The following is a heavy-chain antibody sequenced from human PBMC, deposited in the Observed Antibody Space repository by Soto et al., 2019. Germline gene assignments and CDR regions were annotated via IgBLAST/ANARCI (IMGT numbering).Heavy chain of an antibody. CDR2: IYYNGST. Sequence: SETLSLTCTVSGCSISSYYWSWIRQPPGKGLEWIGYIYYNGSTNYNTSLKSRVTISVDTSKNQLSLKLSSVTTADTAVYYCARVVDNDMAPFDYWGQGTLVTVSS. V-gene: IGHV4-59*01. CDR1: GCSISSYY. J-gene: IGHJ4*02. CDR3: ARVVDNDMAPFDY. D-gene: IGHD3-9*01.